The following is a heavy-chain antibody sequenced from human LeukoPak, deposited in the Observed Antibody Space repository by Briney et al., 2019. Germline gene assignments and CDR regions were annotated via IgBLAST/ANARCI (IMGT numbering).Heavy chain of an antibody. J-gene: IGHJ4*02. CDR2: INHSGST. V-gene: IGHV4-34*01. CDR1: GGSFSGYY. D-gene: IGHD6-13*01. Sequence: SETLSLTCAVYGGSFSGYYWSWIRQPPGKGLEWIGEINHSGSTNYNPSLKSRVTISVDTSKNQFSLKLSSVTAADTAVYYCARHIGIAAAGEFDYWGQGTLVTVSS. CDR3: ARHIGIAAAGEFDY.